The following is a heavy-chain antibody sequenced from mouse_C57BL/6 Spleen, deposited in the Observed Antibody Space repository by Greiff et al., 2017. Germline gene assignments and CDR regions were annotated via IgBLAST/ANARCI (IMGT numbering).Heavy chain of an antibody. V-gene: IGHV1-64*01. D-gene: IGHD4-1*01. Sequence: QVQLQQPGAELVKPGASVKLSCKASGYTFTSYWMHWVKQRPGQGLEWIGMIHPNSGSTNYNEKFKSKATLTVDKSSSTAYKQLSSLTTEDSAVYYCARMAGSYAMDYWGQGTSVTVSS. CDR3: ARMAGSYAMDY. CDR1: GYTFTSYW. J-gene: IGHJ4*01. CDR2: IHPNSGST.